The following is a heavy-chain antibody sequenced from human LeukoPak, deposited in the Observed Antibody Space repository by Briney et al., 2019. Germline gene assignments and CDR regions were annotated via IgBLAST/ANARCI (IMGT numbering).Heavy chain of an antibody. D-gene: IGHD5-24*01. CDR2: ISSNGGST. CDR1: GFTFGSYA. V-gene: IGHV3-64D*06. Sequence: GGSLRLSCSASGFTFGSYAMHWVRQAPGKGLEYVSAISSNGGSTYYADSVKGRFTISRDNSKNTLYLQMSSLRAEDTAVYYCVKDRVGGYKVSARGYFDYWGQGTLVTVSS. CDR3: VKDRVGGYKVSARGYFDY. J-gene: IGHJ4*02.